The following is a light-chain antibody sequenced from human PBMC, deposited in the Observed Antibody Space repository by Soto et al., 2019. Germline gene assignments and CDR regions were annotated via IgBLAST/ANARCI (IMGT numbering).Light chain of an antibody. CDR2: SNN. V-gene: IGLV1-44*01. J-gene: IGLJ1*01. Sequence: QSVLTQPPSASGTPGQRVTISCSGSSSNIGSNTVNWYQQLPGTAPKLLIYSNNQRPSGVPDRFSGSKSGTSASLAISGLQSEDEDDYYCAAWDDSLNGFYVFGTGTQLTVL. CDR3: AAWDDSLNGFYV. CDR1: SSNIGSNT.